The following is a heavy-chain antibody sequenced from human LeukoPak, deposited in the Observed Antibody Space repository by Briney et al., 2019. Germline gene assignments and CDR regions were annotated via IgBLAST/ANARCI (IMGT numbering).Heavy chain of an antibody. CDR2: INAGHGNT. CDR3: ARGAGFAEPLPEY. J-gene: IGHJ4*02. Sequence: GASVKVSCKASGYTSTSYAIQWVRQAPGQRLEWVGWINAGHGNTKYSQNFQGRVTITRDTSASTAYMELSSLRSEDTAVYYCARGAGFAEPLPEYWGQGTLLTVSS. D-gene: IGHD1-14*01. CDR1: GYTSTSYA. V-gene: IGHV1-3*01.